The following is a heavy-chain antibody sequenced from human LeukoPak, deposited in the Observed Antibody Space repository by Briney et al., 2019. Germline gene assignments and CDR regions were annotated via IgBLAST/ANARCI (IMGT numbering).Heavy chain of an antibody. D-gene: IGHD3-10*01. CDR2: IRSKANSYAT. CDR1: GFTFSDHY. CDR3: LSRLYYGSGSRAI. V-gene: IGHV3-73*01. Sequence: AGGSLRLSCAASGFTFSDHYMDWVRQASGKGLEWVGRIRSKANSYATAYAASVKGRFTISRDDSKNTAYLQMNSLKTEDTAVYYCLSRLYYGSGSRAIWGQGTLVTVSS. J-gene: IGHJ4*02.